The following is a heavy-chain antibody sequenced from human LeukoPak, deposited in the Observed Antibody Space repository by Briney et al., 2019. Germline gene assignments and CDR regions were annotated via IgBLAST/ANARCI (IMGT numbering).Heavy chain of an antibody. D-gene: IGHD6-13*01. V-gene: IGHV3-53*01. Sequence: GGSLRLSCAASGFTFSSYGMSWVRQAPGKGLEWVSVIYSGGTTYYADSVKGRFTISRDNSKNTLYLQMNNLRAEDTAVYYCASIASTGRERGYWGQGTLVTVSS. CDR2: IYSGGTT. CDR1: GFTFSSYG. J-gene: IGHJ4*02. CDR3: ASIASTGRERGY.